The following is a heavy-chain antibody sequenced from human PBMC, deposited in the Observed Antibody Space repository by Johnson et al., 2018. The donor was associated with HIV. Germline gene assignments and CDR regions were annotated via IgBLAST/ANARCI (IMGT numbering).Heavy chain of an antibody. D-gene: IGHD6-13*01. CDR2: INWNGGST. Sequence: VQLVESGGGLVQPGGSLRLSCAASGFTFSSHCMHWVRQAPGKGLEWVSGINWNGGSTGYADSVTGRFTISRDNAKNSLYLQMNSLRAEDTAVYYCARSYSSLDAFDIWGQGTMVTVSS. V-gene: IGHV3-20*04. CDR1: GFTFSSHC. J-gene: IGHJ3*02. CDR3: ARSYSSLDAFDI.